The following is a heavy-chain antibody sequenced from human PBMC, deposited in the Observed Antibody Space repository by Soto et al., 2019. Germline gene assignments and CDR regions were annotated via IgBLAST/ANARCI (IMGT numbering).Heavy chain of an antibody. CDR2: LGGSGGGT. V-gene: IGHV3-23*01. CDR1: GFTFSSDT. D-gene: IGHD3-16*01. J-gene: IGHJ4*02. CDR3: ENTRGPMDY. Sequence: EAQLLESGGGVVQPGGSLKLSCAASGFTFSSDTMSWVRQAPGKGLEWGPLLGGSGGGTNYADPVKGRFTISRDNSKNSPYLQMSRLRDDDTAIYYCENTRGPMDYWGQGALVTVS.